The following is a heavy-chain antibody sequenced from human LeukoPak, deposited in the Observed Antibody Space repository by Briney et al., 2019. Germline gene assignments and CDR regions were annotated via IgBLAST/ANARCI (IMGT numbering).Heavy chain of an antibody. CDR3: AKGPVAVAGYYFDH. V-gene: IGHV3-53*01. CDR2: IYSGGTA. D-gene: IGHD6-19*01. J-gene: IGHJ4*02. Sequence: GGSLRLSCAASGFTVSANYMSWVRQAPGKGLEWVSLIYSGGTAYYADSVKGRFTISRDNPNNTLDLQMNSLTAEDTAVYYCAKGPVAVAGYYFDHWGQGTLVTVSS. CDR1: GFTVSANY.